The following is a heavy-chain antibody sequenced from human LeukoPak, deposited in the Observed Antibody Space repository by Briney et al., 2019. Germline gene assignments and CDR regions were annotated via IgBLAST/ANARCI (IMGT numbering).Heavy chain of an antibody. CDR2: ISPQSFDT. V-gene: IGHV1-2*02. Sequence: GASVKVSCKGSGYTFSSYYIHWLRQAPGQGPEWMGWISPQSFDTNYAQKFQGRVTMTTATSMNTVFMKLSRLSSDDTAVYYCAREGDIAAALFDNWGQGTLVTVSS. CDR1: GYTFSSYY. J-gene: IGHJ4*02. CDR3: AREGDIAAALFDN. D-gene: IGHD6-13*01.